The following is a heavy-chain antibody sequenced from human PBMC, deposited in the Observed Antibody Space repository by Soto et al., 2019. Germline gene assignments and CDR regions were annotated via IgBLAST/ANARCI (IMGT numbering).Heavy chain of an antibody. CDR3: ARSDYYDSSGSLPYFQH. V-gene: IGHV3-48*03. D-gene: IGHD3-22*01. Sequence: GGSLRLSCAASGFTFSSYEMNWVRQAPGKGLEWVSYISSSGSTLYYADSVKGRFTISRDNAKNSLYLQMNSLRAEDTAVYYCARSDYYDSSGSLPYFQHWGQGTLVTVSS. CDR2: ISSSGSTL. J-gene: IGHJ1*01. CDR1: GFTFSSYE.